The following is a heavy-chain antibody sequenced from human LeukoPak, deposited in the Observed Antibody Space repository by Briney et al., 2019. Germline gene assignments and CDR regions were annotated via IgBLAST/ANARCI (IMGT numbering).Heavy chain of an antibody. CDR3: ARDVKRITIFGVVKPAYYYYGMDV. V-gene: IGHV1-69*04. D-gene: IGHD3-3*01. CDR2: IIPILGIA. J-gene: IGHJ6*02. CDR1: GGTFSSYA. Sequence: SVKVSRKASGGTFSSYAISWVRQAPGQGLEWMGRIIPILGIANYAQKFQGRVTITADKSTSTAYMELSSLRSEDTAVYYCARDVKRITIFGVVKPAYYYYGMDVWGQGTTVTVSS.